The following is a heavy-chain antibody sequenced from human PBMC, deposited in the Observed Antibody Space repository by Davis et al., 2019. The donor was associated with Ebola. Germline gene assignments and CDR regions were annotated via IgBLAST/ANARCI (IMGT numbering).Heavy chain of an antibody. Sequence: HPQTLSLTCAIPGDSVPSHSAAWNWTRQSPSRGLEWLGRAYYRSKWYNDYAVSVKSRITINPDTSKNQFSLQLNSVTPEDTAVYYCAREGIAAAGTDPTPFDYWGQGTLVTVSS. J-gene: IGHJ4*02. D-gene: IGHD6-13*01. CDR3: AREGIAAAGTDPTPFDY. V-gene: IGHV6-1*01. CDR1: GDSVPSHSAA. CDR2: AYYRSKWYN.